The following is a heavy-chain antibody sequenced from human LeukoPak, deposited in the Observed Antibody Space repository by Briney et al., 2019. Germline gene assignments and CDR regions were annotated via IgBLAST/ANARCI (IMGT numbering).Heavy chain of an antibody. CDR3: AKDNEANYYDSSGYPFDY. Sequence: GRSLRLSCAASGFTFDDYAMHWVRQAPGKGLEWVSGISWNSDSIGYAESVKGRFTMSRDNAKNSLYLQMNSLRAEDTDLYYCAKDNEANYYDSSGYPFDYWGQGTLVTVSS. D-gene: IGHD3-22*01. V-gene: IGHV3-9*01. CDR2: ISWNSDSI. CDR1: GFTFDDYA. J-gene: IGHJ4*02.